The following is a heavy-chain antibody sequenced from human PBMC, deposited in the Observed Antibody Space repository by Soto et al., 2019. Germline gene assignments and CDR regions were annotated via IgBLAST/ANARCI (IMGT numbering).Heavy chain of an antibody. CDR1: GFTFSHSA. CDR2: IDMSGGET. J-gene: IGHJ4*02. CDR3: ARDPSTGSADY. D-gene: IGHD3-9*01. Sequence: EVQLSESGGDLVLPGGSLRLSCAASGFTFSHSAMTWVRQAPGKGLEWVSTIDMSGGETYYADSVRGRFTISRDNSKLTLYLVMTSLRVEDTAVYYCARDPSTGSADYWGQGTLVTVSS. V-gene: IGHV3-23*01.